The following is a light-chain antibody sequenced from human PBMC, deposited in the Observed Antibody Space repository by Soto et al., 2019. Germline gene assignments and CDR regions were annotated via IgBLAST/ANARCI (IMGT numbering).Light chain of an antibody. CDR2: DAS. Sequence: IQMPQSPSSLSASVGDRVTITCQASQDISNYLNWYQQKLGKAPKLLIYDASNLETGVPSRFSGSGSGTDFTFTISSLQPEDIATYYCQQYDNCPLTFGGGTKVDIK. CDR1: QDISNY. CDR3: QQYDNCPLT. J-gene: IGKJ4*01. V-gene: IGKV1-33*01.